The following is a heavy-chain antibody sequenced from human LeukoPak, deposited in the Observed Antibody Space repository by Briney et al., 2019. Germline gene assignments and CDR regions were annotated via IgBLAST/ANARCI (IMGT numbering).Heavy chain of an antibody. Sequence: SETLSLTCSVSGDSLRGFYWSWIRQPPGKALEWIGYFYYSGDTNYNPALESRLIITVDTSKNQFSLKLSSVTAADTAVYYCARAGQQGDWFDPWGQGPLVTVSS. CDR2: FYYSGDT. J-gene: IGHJ5*02. V-gene: IGHV4-59*01. CDR1: GDSLRGFY. D-gene: IGHD6-13*01. CDR3: ARAGQQGDWFDP.